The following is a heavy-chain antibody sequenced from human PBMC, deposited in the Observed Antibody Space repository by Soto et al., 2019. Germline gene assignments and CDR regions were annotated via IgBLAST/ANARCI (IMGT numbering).Heavy chain of an antibody. J-gene: IGHJ5*02. V-gene: IGHV3-30-3*01. CDR2: ISYDGSNK. CDR3: ARGRNWNDDMGWFDP. D-gene: IGHD1-20*01. CDR1: GFTFSSYA. Sequence: HPGGSLRLSCAASGFTFSSYAMHWVRQAPGKGLEWVAVISYDGSNKYYADSVKGRFTISRDNSKNTLYLQMNSLRAEDTAVYYCARGRNWNDDMGWFDPWGQGTLVTVSS.